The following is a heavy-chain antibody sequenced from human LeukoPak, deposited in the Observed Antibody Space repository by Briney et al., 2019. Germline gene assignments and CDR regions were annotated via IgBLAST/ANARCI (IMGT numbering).Heavy chain of an antibody. V-gene: IGHV3-33*01. D-gene: IGHD1-26*01. Sequence: GGSLRLSCAASGFTFSSYGMHWVRQAPGKGLEWVAVIWYDGSNKYYADSVKGRFTISRDNSRNTLYLQMNSLRAEDTAVYYCARDRSGSYYNGFDYWGQGTLVTVSS. CDR3: ARDRSGSYYNGFDY. CDR2: IWYDGSNK. J-gene: IGHJ4*02. CDR1: GFTFSSYG.